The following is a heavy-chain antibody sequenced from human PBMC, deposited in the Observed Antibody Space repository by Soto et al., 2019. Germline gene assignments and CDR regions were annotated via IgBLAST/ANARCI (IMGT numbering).Heavy chain of an antibody. D-gene: IGHD6-13*01. CDR3: ARKGAAASYAHYYMDV. V-gene: IGHV4-59*07. J-gene: IGHJ6*03. CDR2: VYYSGNT. CDR1: GGSISPYY. Sequence: SDTLSLTCTVSGGSISPYYWSWIRQPPGKGLEWIGYVYYSGNTNYNPSLESRVTISVDTSRNRFSLNLTSATAADTAVYYCARKGAAASYAHYYMDVWGRGTAVTVSS.